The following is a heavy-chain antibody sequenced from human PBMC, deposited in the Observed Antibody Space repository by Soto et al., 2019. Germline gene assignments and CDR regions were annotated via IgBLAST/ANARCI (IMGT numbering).Heavy chain of an antibody. CDR1: AGSISTYY. V-gene: IGHV4-59*01. J-gene: IGHJ5*02. CDR3: ARDWGYCSGGSCYSGENWFDP. D-gene: IGHD2-15*01. Sequence: PSETLSLTCTVSAGSISTYYWSWIRQPPGKGLEWIGYIYYSGSPNYNPSLKSRVTISVDTSKNQFSLKLSSVTAADTAVYYCARDWGYCSGGSCYSGENWFDPWGQGTLVTVSS. CDR2: IYYSGSP.